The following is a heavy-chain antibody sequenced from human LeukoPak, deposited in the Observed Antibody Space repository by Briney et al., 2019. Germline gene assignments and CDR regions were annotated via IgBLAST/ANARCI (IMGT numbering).Heavy chain of an antibody. Sequence: PGGSLRLSCEASGFTFSSYWMSWVRQPLGKGLEWIGEIYHTGFTIYSPSLKSRVTISVDKSKNQFSLRLSSVTAADTVVYYCARGAPRGYSYGYADYWGQGTLVTVSS. D-gene: IGHD5-18*01. J-gene: IGHJ4*02. V-gene: IGHV4-4*02. CDR2: IYHTGFT. CDR3: ARGAPRGYSYGYADY. CDR1: GFTFSSYW.